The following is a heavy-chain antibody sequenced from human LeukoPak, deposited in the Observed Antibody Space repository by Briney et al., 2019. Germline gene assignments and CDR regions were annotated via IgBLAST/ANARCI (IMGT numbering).Heavy chain of an antibody. CDR3: ARERTHYYYFDY. J-gene: IGHJ4*02. Sequence: GGSLRLSCAASGFTFSSYWMHWVRQAPGKGLVWVSRINSDGSSTSYADSVKGRFTISRDNAKNTLYLQMNSLRAEDTAVYYCARERTHYYYFDYWGQGTLVTVSS. CDR2: INSDGSST. D-gene: IGHD2/OR15-2a*01. CDR1: GFTFSSYW. V-gene: IGHV3-74*01.